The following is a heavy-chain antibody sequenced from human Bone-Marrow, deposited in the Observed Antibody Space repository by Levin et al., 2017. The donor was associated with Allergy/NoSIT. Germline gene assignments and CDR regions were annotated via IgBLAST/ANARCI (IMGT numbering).Heavy chain of an antibody. CDR3: VRDWSGSGIGFDL. V-gene: IGHV3-30*04. J-gene: IGHJ5*02. CDR2: ISFDGTNK. CDR1: GFTFSGHA. D-gene: IGHD3-3*01. Sequence: GGSLRLSCAASGFTFSGHAMHWVRQAPGKGLQWVAFISFDGTNKYCADSVKGRFTISRDNSKNTLYLQMNTVRSEDTAVYFCVRDWSGSGIGFDLWGQGTLVTVSS.